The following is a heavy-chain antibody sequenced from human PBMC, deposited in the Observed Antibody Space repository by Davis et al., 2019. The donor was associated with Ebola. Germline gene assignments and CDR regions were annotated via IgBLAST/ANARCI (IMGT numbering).Heavy chain of an antibody. CDR3: AGQSIAARLVDYYYGMDV. Sequence: AASVTVSCKASGGTFSSYAISWVRHAPGQGLEWMGGIIPIFGTANYAQKFQGRVTITADKSTSTAYMELSSLRSEDTAVYYCAGQSIAARLVDYYYGMDVWGQGTTVTVSS. CDR1: GGTFSSYA. V-gene: IGHV1-69*06. D-gene: IGHD6-6*01. CDR2: IIPIFGTA. J-gene: IGHJ6*02.